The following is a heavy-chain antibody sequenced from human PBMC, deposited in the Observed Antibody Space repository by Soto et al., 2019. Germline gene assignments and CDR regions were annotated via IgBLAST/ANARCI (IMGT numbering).Heavy chain of an antibody. V-gene: IGHV3-33*01. J-gene: IGHJ4*02. D-gene: IGHD4-17*01. CDR1: GFTFSNYG. CDR3: SREDYGVSLDC. Sequence: QVQLVESGGGVVQPGRSLRLSCAASGFTFSNYGMHWVRQAPGKGLEWVAVIWYDGSNKYYADSVKGRFAISRDNSKNTLYLQMNSLRAKESVVYYCSREDYGVSLDCWGQGALVNVSS. CDR2: IWYDGSNK.